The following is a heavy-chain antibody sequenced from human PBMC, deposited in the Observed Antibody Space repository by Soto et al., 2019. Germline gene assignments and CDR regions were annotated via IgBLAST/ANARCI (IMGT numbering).Heavy chain of an antibody. D-gene: IGHD3-3*01. Sequence: ASVKVSCKASGYTFTSYGISWVRQAPGQGLEWMGWISAYNGNTNYAQKLQGRVTMTTDTSTSTAYMELRSLRSDDTAVYYCARDPVLRFLEWLSLPDYWGQGTLVTVSS. CDR2: ISAYNGNT. V-gene: IGHV1-18*04. J-gene: IGHJ4*02. CDR3: ARDPVLRFLEWLSLPDY. CDR1: GYTFTSYG.